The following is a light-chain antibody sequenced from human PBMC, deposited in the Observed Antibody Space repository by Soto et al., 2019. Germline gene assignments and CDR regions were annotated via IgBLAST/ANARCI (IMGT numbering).Light chain of an antibody. CDR1: SSDVGAYDR. CDR2: DVS. V-gene: IGLV2-18*02. Sequence: QSALTQPPSVSGSPGQSVTISCTGTSSDVGAYDRVSWYQQPPGTAPRVIIYDVSNRPSGVPDRFSGSKSGNTASLTISGLLPEDEAEYYCSSVITWTTLVFGGGTKVTVL. CDR3: SSVITWTTLV. J-gene: IGLJ2*01.